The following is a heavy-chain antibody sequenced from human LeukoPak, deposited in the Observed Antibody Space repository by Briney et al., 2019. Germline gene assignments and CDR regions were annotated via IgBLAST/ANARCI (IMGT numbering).Heavy chain of an antibody. CDR1: ADSVSSNPNY. D-gene: IGHD5-24*01. J-gene: IGHJ4*02. V-gene: IGHV4-30-4*01. Sequence: TSETLSLTCIASADSVSSNPNYWTWIRQPPGKGLEWIGYISYSGSTYYNPSLESRLTISVDTSKNQFSLKLSSVTAADAAVYFCARQRRWLQRYYLEYWGQGTLVTVSS. CDR3: ARQRRWLQRYYLEY. CDR2: ISYSGST.